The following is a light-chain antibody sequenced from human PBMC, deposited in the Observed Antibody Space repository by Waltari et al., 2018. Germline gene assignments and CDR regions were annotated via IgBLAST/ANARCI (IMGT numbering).Light chain of an antibody. J-gene: IGKJ3*01. CDR2: DAS. V-gene: IGKV1-8*01. CDR1: QDISSY. Sequence: IRITQSPSSLSASTGDKVTISCRASQDISSYLAWYQQEPGKAPKLLIYDASTLQRGVPSRFSGSGSGTDFTLTINCLQSEDFATYYCQQYYDYPLTFGPGTKVDIK. CDR3: QQYYDYPLT.